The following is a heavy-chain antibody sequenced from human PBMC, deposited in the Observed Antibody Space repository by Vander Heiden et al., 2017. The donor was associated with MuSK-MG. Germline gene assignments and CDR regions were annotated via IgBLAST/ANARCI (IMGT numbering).Heavy chain of an antibody. J-gene: IGHJ5*02. Sequence: QVQLQESGPGLVKPSETLSLTCTVSDSSFSSFYWSWIRQPAGKRLEWIGRMCTTGTTRYTPSLRNRVTMAVNTSENQFSLELRSVTAADTAVYYCARGCTSPTCYTGLNWFDPWGQGTLVTVSS. CDR3: ARGCTSPTCYTGLNWFDP. CDR1: DSSFSSFY. V-gene: IGHV4-4*07. CDR2: MCTTGTT. D-gene: IGHD2-2*02.